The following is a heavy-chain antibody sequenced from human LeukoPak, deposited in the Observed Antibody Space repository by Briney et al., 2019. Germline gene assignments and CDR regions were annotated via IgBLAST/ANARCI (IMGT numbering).Heavy chain of an antibody. CDR2: IYYSGST. CDR3: ARDKSTTHWFDP. V-gene: IGHV4-59*01. J-gene: IGHJ5*02. CDR1: GGSISSYY. D-gene: IGHD1-1*01. Sequence: SETLSLTCTVSGGSISSYYWSWIRQPPGKGLEWIGYIYYSGSTNYNPSLKSRVTISVDTSKNQFSLKLSSVTAADTAVYYCARDKSTTHWFDPWGQGTLVTVSS.